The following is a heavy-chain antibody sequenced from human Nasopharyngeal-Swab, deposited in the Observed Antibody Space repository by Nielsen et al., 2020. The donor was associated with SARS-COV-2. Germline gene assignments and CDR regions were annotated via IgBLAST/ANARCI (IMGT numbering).Heavy chain of an antibody. J-gene: IGHJ4*02. D-gene: IGHD4-17*01. CDR2: INHSGST. V-gene: IGHV4-34*01. CDR1: GGSFSGYY. CDR3: ARAYGDYHY. Sequence: GSLRLSCAVYGGSFSGYYWSWIRQPPGKGLEWIGEINHSGSTNYNPSLKSRVTISVDTSKNQFSLKLSSATAADTAVYYCARAYGDYHYWGQGTLVTVSS.